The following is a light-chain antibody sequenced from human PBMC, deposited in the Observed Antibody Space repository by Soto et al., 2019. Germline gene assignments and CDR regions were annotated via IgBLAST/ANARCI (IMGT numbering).Light chain of an antibody. J-gene: IGKJ4*01. V-gene: IGKV1D-16*01. CDR1: QDINSW. CDR2: AAS. Sequence: DVQMTQSPSSLSASVGDRVTITCRASQDINSWLAWYQQKPGNAPKSLIYAASSLHTGVPSRFSGSASGTDFTLTISNLQPEDSATYYCQQYNIYPLTFGGGTKVEIK. CDR3: QQYNIYPLT.